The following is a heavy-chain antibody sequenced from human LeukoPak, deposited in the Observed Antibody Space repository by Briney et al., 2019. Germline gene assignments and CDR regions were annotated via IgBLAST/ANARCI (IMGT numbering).Heavy chain of an antibody. J-gene: IGHJ4*02. CDR3: AIISYDY. CDR1: GFTFSYYA. V-gene: IGHV3-23*01. CDR2: ISDSGGST. Sequence: GVSLRLSCAASGFTFSYYAISWVRQAPGKGLEWVSSISDSGGSTYYADSVKGRFTISRDNSKNTLYLQMNSLRAEDTAVYYCAIISYDYWGQGTLVTVSS. D-gene: IGHD3-3*02.